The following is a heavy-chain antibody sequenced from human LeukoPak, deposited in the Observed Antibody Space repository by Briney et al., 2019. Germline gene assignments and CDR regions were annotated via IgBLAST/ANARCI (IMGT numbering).Heavy chain of an antibody. Sequence: DPSETLSLTCTVSGVSISSSSYYWGWIRQPPGKGLEWIGSIYYSGSTYYNPSLKSRVTISVDTSKNQFSLKLSSVTAADTAVYYCARYRGDCTNGVCYIDYWGQGTLVTVSS. J-gene: IGHJ4*02. CDR3: ARYRGDCTNGVCYIDY. CDR2: IYYSGST. D-gene: IGHD2-8*01. V-gene: IGHV4-39*07. CDR1: GVSISSSSYY.